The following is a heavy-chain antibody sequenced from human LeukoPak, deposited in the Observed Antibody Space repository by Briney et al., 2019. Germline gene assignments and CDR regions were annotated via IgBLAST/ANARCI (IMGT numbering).Heavy chain of an antibody. Sequence: GESLKISCKGSGYSFTSYWIGWVRQMPGKGLGWMGIIYPGDSDTRYSPSFQGQVTISADKSISTAYLQWCSLKASDTAMYYCARCLPSSSRDFDYWGQGTLVTVSS. CDR1: GYSFTSYW. J-gene: IGHJ4*02. D-gene: IGHD6-13*01. CDR3: ARCLPSSSRDFDY. CDR2: IYPGDSDT. V-gene: IGHV5-51*01.